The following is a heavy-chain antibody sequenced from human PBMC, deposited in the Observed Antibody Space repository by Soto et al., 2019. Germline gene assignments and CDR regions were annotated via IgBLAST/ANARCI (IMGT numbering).Heavy chain of an antibody. J-gene: IGHJ4*02. CDR1: GFTFSSYA. CDR3: ARDGGYSGYDIDY. Sequence: GGSLRLSCAASGFTFSSYAMSWVRQAPGKGLEWVSAISGSGGSTYYADSVKGRFTISRDNANNTLYLQMNSLRDEDTALYYCARDGGYSGYDIDYWGQGTLVTVSS. D-gene: IGHD5-12*01. V-gene: IGHV3-23*01. CDR2: ISGSGGST.